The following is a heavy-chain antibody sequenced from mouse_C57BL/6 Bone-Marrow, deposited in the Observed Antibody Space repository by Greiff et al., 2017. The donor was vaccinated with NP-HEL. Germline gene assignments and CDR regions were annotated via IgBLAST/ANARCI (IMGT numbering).Heavy chain of an antibody. CDR1: GFNIKDDY. CDR2: LDPENGDT. V-gene: IGHV14-4*01. D-gene: IGHD1-1*01. Sequence: VQLQQSGAELVRPGASVKLSCTASGFNIKDDYMHWVKQRPEQGLEWIGWLDPENGDTGYASKFQGKATITADTSSNTAYLQLRSLTSEDTAVYYCTTQIYYYGSSYAYWGQGTLVTVSA. J-gene: IGHJ3*01. CDR3: TTQIYYYGSSYAY.